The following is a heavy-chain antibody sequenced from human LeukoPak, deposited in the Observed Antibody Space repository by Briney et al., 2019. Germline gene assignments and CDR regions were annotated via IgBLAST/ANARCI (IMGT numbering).Heavy chain of an antibody. D-gene: IGHD1-26*01. CDR3: ARAAYSGSYHSDY. CDR2: IYHSGST. CDR1: GGSISSGGYS. V-gene: IGHV4-30-2*01. Sequence: SETLSLTCAVSGGSISSGGYSWSWIRQPPGKGLEWIGYIYHSGSTYYNPSLKSRVTISVDRSKNQFSLKLSSVTAADTAVYYCARAAYSGSYHSDYWGQGTLVTVSS. J-gene: IGHJ4*02.